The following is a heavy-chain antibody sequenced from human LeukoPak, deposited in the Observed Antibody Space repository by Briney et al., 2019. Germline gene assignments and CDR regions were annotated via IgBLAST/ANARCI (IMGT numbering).Heavy chain of an antibody. J-gene: IGHJ4*02. Sequence: PGGSLRLSCAASGFTFNTYAMTWVRQAPGKGLEWVSDISESGGSTYYEDSVQGRITISRDNSKNTLYLQMNSLRVEDTAIYYCAKAGSDWYYFDSWGQGTLVTVSS. CDR2: ISESGGST. D-gene: IGHD6-19*01. CDR1: GFTFNTYA. CDR3: AKAGSDWYYFDS. V-gene: IGHV3-23*01.